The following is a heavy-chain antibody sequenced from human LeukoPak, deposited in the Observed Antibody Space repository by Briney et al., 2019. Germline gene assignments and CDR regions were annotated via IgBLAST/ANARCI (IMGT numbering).Heavy chain of an antibody. CDR3: AGVTDSRGYYYSDDAFDI. Sequence: SETLSLTCTVSGASISSYYWSWIRQPPGKGLEWIGYIHYSGGTNHNPSLKSRVTISVDTSKNQFSLKLSSVTAADTAVYYCAGVTDSRGYYYSDDAFDIWGQGTMVTVSS. CDR2: IHYSGGT. J-gene: IGHJ3*02. D-gene: IGHD3-22*01. CDR1: GASISSYY. V-gene: IGHV4-59*01.